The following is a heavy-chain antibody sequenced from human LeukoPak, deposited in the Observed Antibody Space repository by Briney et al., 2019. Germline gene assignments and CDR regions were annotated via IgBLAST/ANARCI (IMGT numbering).Heavy chain of an antibody. CDR2: IKGNGDTT. J-gene: IGHJ4*02. Sequence: PGGSLRLSCAASGFTFHNYAMHWVRQAPGKGLEWVSLIKGNGDTTYNADSGKGRLTISRDNSKNSLYLQINSLRTEDTALYYCAKDIGSGWSFDYWGQGTLVTVSS. V-gene: IGHV3-43*02. D-gene: IGHD6-19*01. CDR1: GFTFHNYA. CDR3: AKDIGSGWSFDY.